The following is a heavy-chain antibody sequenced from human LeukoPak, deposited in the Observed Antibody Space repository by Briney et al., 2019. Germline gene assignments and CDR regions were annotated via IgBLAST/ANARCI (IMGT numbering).Heavy chain of an antibody. CDR3: ARIGSGSGHFDY. J-gene: IGHJ4*02. D-gene: IGHD3-10*01. V-gene: IGHV4-39*07. Sequence: SETLSLTCAVSGGSIRNSSFYWGWIRQPPGQGLEWIASIYNSGTTYYNPSIKSRITIFVDTSKNQVSLKLSSVTAADTAVYYCARIGSGSGHFDYWGQGTLVTVSS. CDR1: GGSIRNSSFY. CDR2: IYNSGTT.